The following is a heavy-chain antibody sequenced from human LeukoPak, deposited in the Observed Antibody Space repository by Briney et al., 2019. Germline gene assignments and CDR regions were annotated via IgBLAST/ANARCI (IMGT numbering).Heavy chain of an antibody. Sequence: GGSLRLSCAASGFTFSSYGMSWVRQAPGKGLEWVSAISGSGGRTYYADSVKGRFTISRDNSKNTLFLQMNSLRAEDTAVYYCAKSMGYSALYYFDYWGQGTLVTVSS. J-gene: IGHJ4*02. V-gene: IGHV3-23*01. CDR2: ISGSGGRT. CDR1: GFTFSSYG. D-gene: IGHD5-12*01. CDR3: AKSMGYSALYYFDY.